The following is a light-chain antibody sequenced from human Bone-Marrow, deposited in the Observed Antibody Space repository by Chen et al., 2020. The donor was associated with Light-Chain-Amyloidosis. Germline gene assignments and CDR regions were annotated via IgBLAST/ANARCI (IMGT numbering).Light chain of an antibody. CDR3: QQYGTSPLT. Sequence: EIVLTQSPGTLSLSPGEGANLSCRASQTISSNYFTWYQQKFGQAPRLLLYGSSRRATGIPDRFTCSGSGTDFTLTINRLEPEDFAMYYCQQYGTSPLTFGGGTKVEIK. CDR2: GSS. V-gene: IGKV3-20*01. J-gene: IGKJ4*01. CDR1: QTISSNY.